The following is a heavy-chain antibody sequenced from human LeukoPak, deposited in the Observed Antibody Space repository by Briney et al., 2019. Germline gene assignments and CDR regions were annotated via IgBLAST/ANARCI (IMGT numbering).Heavy chain of an antibody. CDR3: AGVIRQDYYDSSGYYGGFDY. CDR1: GYSISSGYY. Sequence: SETLSLTCTVSGYSISSGYYWGWIRQPPGKGLEWIGSIYHSGSTYYNPSLKSRVTISVDTSKNQFSLKLSSVTAADTAVYYCAGVIRQDYYDSSGYYGGFDYWGQGTLVTVSS. CDR2: IYHSGST. V-gene: IGHV4-38-2*02. D-gene: IGHD3-22*01. J-gene: IGHJ4*02.